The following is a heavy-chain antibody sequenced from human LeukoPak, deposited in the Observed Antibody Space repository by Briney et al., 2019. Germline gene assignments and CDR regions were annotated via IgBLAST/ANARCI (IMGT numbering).Heavy chain of an antibody. D-gene: IGHD2-15*01. CDR3: ARGDCSGGSCYSPSAFDI. CDR1: GYTFTGYY. Sequence: GASVKVSCKASGYTFTGYYMHWVRQAPGQGLEWMGWINPSGGSTSYAQKFQGRVTMTRDTSTSTVYMELSSLRSEDTAVYYCARGDCSGGSCYSPSAFDIWGQGTMVTVSS. J-gene: IGHJ3*02. CDR2: INPSGGST. V-gene: IGHV1-46*01.